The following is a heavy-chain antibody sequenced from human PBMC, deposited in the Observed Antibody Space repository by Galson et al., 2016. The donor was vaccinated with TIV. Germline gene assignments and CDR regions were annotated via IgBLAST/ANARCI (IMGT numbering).Heavy chain of an antibody. CDR1: GFAVSSIY. CDR3: TTDTVPDLGDY. V-gene: IGHV3-53*05. Sequence: SLRLSCATSGFAVSSIYGSWVRQAPGKGLEWVSSIYPSGDTYYTEPIKGPFTISIDNSKNTLYPQMSNLIPRDTADYFGTTDTVPDLGDYWGQGVLVTVSS. D-gene: IGHD4-17*01. CDR2: IYPSGDT. J-gene: IGHJ4*02.